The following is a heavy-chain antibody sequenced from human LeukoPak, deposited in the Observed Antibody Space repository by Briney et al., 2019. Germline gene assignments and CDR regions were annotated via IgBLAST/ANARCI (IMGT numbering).Heavy chain of an antibody. CDR1: GGSFSGYY. CDR3: ARGDGGYYKGFDC. CDR2: INHSGST. V-gene: IGHV4-34*01. Sequence: SETLSLTCAVYGGSFSGYYWSWIRQPPGKGLEWIGEINHSGSTNYIPSLKSRVTISIDTSKNQFSLKLSSVTAADTAVYYCARGDGGYYKGFDCWGQGTLVTVSS. J-gene: IGHJ4*02. D-gene: IGHD3-22*01.